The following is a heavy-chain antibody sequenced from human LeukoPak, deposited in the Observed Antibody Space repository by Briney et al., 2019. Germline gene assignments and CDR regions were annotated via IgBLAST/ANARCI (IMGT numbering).Heavy chain of an antibody. CDR1: GFTFDDYA. CDR3: AKDLGYCSGGSCPNWFDP. CDR2: ISWDGGST. J-gene: IGHJ5*02. V-gene: IGHV3-43D*03. D-gene: IGHD2-15*01. Sequence: GGSLRLSCAASGFTFDDYAMHWVRQAPGKGLEWVSLISWDGGSTYYADSVKGRFTISRDNSKNSLYLQMNSLRAEDTALYYCAKDLGYCSGGSCPNWFDPWGQGTLVTVSS.